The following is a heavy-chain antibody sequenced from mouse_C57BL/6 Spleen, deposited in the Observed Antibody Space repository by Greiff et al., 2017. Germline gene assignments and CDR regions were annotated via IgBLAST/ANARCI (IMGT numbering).Heavy chain of an antibody. D-gene: IGHD2-1*01. CDR3: TRDRDGNPWYFDV. CDR2: ISSGGDYI. Sequence: EVQVVESGEGLVKPGGSLKLSCAASGFTFSSYAMSWVRQTPETRLEWVAYISSGGDYIYYADTVKGRFTISRDNARNTLYLQMSSLKSEDTAMYYCTRDRDGNPWYFDVWGTGTTVTVSS. CDR1: GFTFSSYA. J-gene: IGHJ1*03. V-gene: IGHV5-9-1*02.